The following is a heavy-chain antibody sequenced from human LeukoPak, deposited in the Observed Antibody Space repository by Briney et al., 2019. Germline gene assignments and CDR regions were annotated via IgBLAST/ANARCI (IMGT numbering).Heavy chain of an antibody. D-gene: IGHD1-26*01. CDR1: GFTFSSYD. CDR3: ARETREGYFYY. Sequence: PGGSLRLSCAASGFTFSSYDMHWVRQATGKGLEWVSAIGTAGDTYYPGSVKGRFTISRENAKNSLYLQMNSLRAGDTAVYYCARETREGYFYYWGQGTLVTVSS. J-gene: IGHJ4*02. CDR2: IGTAGDT. V-gene: IGHV3-13*01.